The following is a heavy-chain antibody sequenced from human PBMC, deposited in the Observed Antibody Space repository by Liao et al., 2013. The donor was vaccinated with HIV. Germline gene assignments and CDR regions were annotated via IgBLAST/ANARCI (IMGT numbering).Heavy chain of an antibody. CDR1: GGSISSYY. CDR3: ARELADFWSGSPYYYYMDV. CDR2: IYTSGST. J-gene: IGHJ6*03. V-gene: IGHV4-4*07. D-gene: IGHD3-3*01. Sequence: QVQLQESGPGLVKPSETLSLTCTVSGGSISSYYWSWIRQPAGKGLEWIGRIYTSGSTNYNPSLKSRVTMSVDTSKNNLSLRLTSVTAADTAIYYCARELADFWSGSPYYYYMDVWGKGTSVTVSS.